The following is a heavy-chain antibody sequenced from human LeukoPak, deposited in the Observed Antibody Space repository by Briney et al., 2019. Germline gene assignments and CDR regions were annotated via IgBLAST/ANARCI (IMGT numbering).Heavy chain of an antibody. CDR2: IKTKSDGGPT. CDR3: TTNDAFDI. Sequence: PGGSLRLSCVASGFTFSNAWMNWVRQAPGKGLEWVGHIKTKSDGGPTDYAAPVKGRFTISRDDSKNTLYLQMNSLKTEDTAACYCTTNDAFDIWGQGTMVTVSS. J-gene: IGHJ3*02. V-gene: IGHV3-15*01. CDR1: GFTFSNAW.